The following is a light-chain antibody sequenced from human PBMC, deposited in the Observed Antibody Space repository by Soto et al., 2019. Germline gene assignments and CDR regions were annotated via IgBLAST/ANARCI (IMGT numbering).Light chain of an antibody. V-gene: IGKV3D-15*01. J-gene: IGKJ1*01. Sequence: EIVMTQSPATVSVSPGERATLSCRASQSVSSNLAWYQQKPGQAPRLLIYGASTRATGIPATFSGSGSGTEFTLTISSLQSEDFAVYYCQQYNNWPWTFGQGTKV. CDR1: QSVSSN. CDR2: GAS. CDR3: QQYNNWPWT.